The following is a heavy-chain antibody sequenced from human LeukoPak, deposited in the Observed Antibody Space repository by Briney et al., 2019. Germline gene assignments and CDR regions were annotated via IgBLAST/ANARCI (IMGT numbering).Heavy chain of an antibody. Sequence: GGSLRLSCEASGFIFSTYSMNWVRQAPGVGLEWVSYVSGSGSTIYYADSVMGRFTISRDNAKYSLYLQMNSLRDEDTAVYYCARGGLGSWTFDSWGQGTLVTVSS. CDR2: VSGSGSTI. CDR3: ARGGLGSWTFDS. CDR1: GFIFSTYS. J-gene: IGHJ4*02. D-gene: IGHD1-26*01. V-gene: IGHV3-48*02.